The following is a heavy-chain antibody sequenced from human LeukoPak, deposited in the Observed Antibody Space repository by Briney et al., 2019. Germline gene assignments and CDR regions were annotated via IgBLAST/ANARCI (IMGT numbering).Heavy chain of an antibody. Sequence: SETLSLTCAVYGGSFTGYYWSWIRQPPGKGLEWIGEIHHSGSTNYNPSLKSRVTISVETSKNQFSLKLSFVTAADTAVYYWARLTDCGGYCSRQSVYYYYMDVWGKGTTVTISS. D-gene: IGHD2-21*02. CDR2: IHHSGST. J-gene: IGHJ6*03. CDR3: ARLTDCGGYCSRQSVYYYYMDV. CDR1: GGSFTGYY. V-gene: IGHV4-34*01.